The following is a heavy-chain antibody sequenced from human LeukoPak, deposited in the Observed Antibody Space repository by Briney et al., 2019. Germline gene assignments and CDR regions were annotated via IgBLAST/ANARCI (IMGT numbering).Heavy chain of an antibody. Sequence: PSETLSHTCTVSGGSISSSSYYWGWIRQPPGKGLEWIGSIYYSGSTYYNPSLKSRVTISVDTSKNQFSLKLSSVTAADTAVYYCARDPSRYCSSTSCYDWFDPWGQGTLVTVSS. D-gene: IGHD2-2*01. J-gene: IGHJ5*02. CDR1: GGSISSSSYY. CDR3: ARDPSRYCSSTSCYDWFDP. V-gene: IGHV4-39*07. CDR2: IYYSGST.